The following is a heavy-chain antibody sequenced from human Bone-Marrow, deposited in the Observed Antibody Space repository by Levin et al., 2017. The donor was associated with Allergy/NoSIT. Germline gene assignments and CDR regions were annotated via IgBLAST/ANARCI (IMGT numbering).Heavy chain of an antibody. CDR3: ARDYGTLRRSYHAFDI. V-gene: IGHV1-2*06. CDR2: INPNSGGT. D-gene: IGHD1-14*01. J-gene: IGHJ3*02. Sequence: PRASVKVSCKASGYTFTGYYMHWVRQAPGQGLEWMGRINPNSGGTNYAQKFQGRVTMTRDTSISTAYMELSRLRSDDTAVYYCARDYGTLRRSYHAFDIWGQGTMVTVSS. CDR1: GYTFTGYY.